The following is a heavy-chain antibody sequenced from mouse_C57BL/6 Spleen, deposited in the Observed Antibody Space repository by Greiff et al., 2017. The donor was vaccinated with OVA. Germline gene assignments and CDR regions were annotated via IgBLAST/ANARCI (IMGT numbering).Heavy chain of an antibody. Sequence: QVQLQQSGAELMTPGASVKLSCKATGYTFTGYWIAWVKQRPGHGLEWIGEILPGSGSTNYNEKFKGKATFTADTSSNTAYMQLSSLTTEDSASYYCAREGAYYSNYGFAYWGQGTLVTVSA. V-gene: IGHV1-9*01. CDR1: GYTFTGYW. CDR3: AREGAYYSNYGFAY. CDR2: ILPGSGST. D-gene: IGHD2-5*01. J-gene: IGHJ3*01.